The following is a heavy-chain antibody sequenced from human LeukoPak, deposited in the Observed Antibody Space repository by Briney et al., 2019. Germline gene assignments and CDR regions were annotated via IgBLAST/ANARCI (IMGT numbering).Heavy chain of an antibody. CDR3: ARGRGVKWELRGGFDY. V-gene: IGHV1-8*01. D-gene: IGHD1-26*01. CDR1: GYTFTSYD. Sequence: ASVKVSCKASGYTFTSYDINWVRQATGQGLAWMGWMNPNSGNTGYAQKFQGRVTMTRNTSISTAYMELSSLRSEDTAVYYCARGRGVKWELRGGFDYWGQGTLVTVSS. J-gene: IGHJ4*02. CDR2: MNPNSGNT.